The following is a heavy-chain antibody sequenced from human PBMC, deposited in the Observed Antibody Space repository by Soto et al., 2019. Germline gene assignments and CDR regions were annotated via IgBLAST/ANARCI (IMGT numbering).Heavy chain of an antibody. Sequence: GGSLRLSCAASGFTFSSYGMHWVRQAPGKGLEWVAVIWYDGSNKYYADSVKGRFTISRDNSKNTLYLQMNSLRAEDTAVYYCARGQGYGGKTEPDYWGQGXLVTVYS. D-gene: IGHD4-17*01. J-gene: IGHJ4*02. CDR2: IWYDGSNK. V-gene: IGHV3-33*01. CDR1: GFTFSSYG. CDR3: ARGQGYGGKTEPDY.